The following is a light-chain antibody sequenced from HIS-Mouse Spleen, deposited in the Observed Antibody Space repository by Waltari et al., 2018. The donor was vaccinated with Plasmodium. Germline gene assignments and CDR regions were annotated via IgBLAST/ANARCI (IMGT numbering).Light chain of an antibody. CDR2: EDS. J-gene: IGLJ3*02. CDR1: ALPKKY. V-gene: IGLV3-10*01. CDR3: YSTDSSGNHRV. Sequence: SYELTQPPSVSVSPGQTARITCSGDALPKKYAYWYQQKSGQAPVLVIYEDSKRPSGIPERFSSSNSGTRATLTISGAQVEDEADYYCYSTDSSGNHRVFGGGTKLTVL.